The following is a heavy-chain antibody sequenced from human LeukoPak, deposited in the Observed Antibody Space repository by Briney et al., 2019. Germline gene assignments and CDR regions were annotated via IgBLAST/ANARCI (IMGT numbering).Heavy chain of an antibody. D-gene: IGHD2-8*01. V-gene: IGHV4-34*01. J-gene: IGHJ5*02. CDR3: ARAAWNGGGGFDP. CDR2: VNPGGNT. Sequence: PSETLSLNCAVYNGSFSGYYWSWIRQSPGNGLEWIGEVNPGGNTNYNPSLRSRVTISLDTSKNHFSLKLRSVTAADTAVYNCARAAWNGGGGFDPWGQGTLVTVSS. CDR1: NGSFSGYY.